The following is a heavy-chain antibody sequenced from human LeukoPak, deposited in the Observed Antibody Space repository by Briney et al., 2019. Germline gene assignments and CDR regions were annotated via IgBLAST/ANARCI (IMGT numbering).Heavy chain of an antibody. CDR1: GGSISSGGYS. D-gene: IGHD3-22*01. Sequence: SETLSLTCAVSGGSISSGGYSWSWIRQPPGKGLEWIGYIYHSGSTYYNPSLKSRVTISVDRSKNQFSLKLSSVTAADTAVYYCARGSEYCYDRNWFDPWGQGTLVTVSS. V-gene: IGHV4-30-2*01. CDR2: IYHSGST. CDR3: ARGSEYCYDRNWFDP. J-gene: IGHJ5*02.